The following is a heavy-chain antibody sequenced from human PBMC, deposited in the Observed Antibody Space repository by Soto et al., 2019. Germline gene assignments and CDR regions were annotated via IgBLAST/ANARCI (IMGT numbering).Heavy chain of an antibody. CDR1: GFTFDTYG. Sequence: QVQLVESGRGVVQPGRTLRLSCAASGFTFDTYGMHWVRQAPGKGLEWVAVISYDGSNRYYADSVKGRFTISRDNSKNTLYMQMNSLRSEDTAVYYCAKDHIVAAAPDYWGQGTLVTVSS. J-gene: IGHJ4*02. D-gene: IGHD2-2*01. V-gene: IGHV3-30*18. CDR2: ISYDGSNR. CDR3: AKDHIVAAAPDY.